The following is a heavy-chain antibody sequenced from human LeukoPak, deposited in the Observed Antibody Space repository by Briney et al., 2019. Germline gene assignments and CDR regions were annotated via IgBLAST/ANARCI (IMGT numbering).Heavy chain of an antibody. J-gene: IGHJ5*02. D-gene: IGHD6-19*01. CDR2: IYTSGNT. V-gene: IGHV4-61*09. CDR3: AREDRQWLVHGDFDP. Sequence: SETLSLTCTVSGGSISSGSYCWSWIRQPAGKGVEWIGHIYTSGNTNYNPSLKSRVTISVDTSKNQFSLKLSSVTAADTAVYYCAREDRQWLVHGDFDPWGQGTLVTVSS. CDR1: GGSISSGSYC.